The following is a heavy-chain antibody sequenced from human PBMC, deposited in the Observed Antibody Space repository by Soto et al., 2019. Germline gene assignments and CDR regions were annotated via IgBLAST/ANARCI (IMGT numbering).Heavy chain of an antibody. V-gene: IGHV1-18*04. CDR3: TRGGRENNWHDGNFEY. D-gene: IGHD1-20*01. CDR1: GDTFSSYG. J-gene: IGHJ4*02. Sequence: ASVKVSCTASGDTFSSYGIDGVLKAPGQGLEWMGRVVPKIGNINFVRKFQGRLTLTADKSTRTAFLELSSLRPEDTAVYYCTRGGRENNWHDGNFEYWVQGTQFTDSS. CDR2: VVPKIGNI.